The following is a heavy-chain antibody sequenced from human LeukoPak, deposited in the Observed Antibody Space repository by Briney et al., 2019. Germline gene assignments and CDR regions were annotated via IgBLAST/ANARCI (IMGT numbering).Heavy chain of an antibody. D-gene: IGHD3-10*01. CDR2: ISGRSGFI. J-gene: IGHJ4*02. CDR3: ARAGERATGTSESFFPAHFDR. Sequence: GGSLRLSCAASGFTFGFYSLTWVRQAPGKGLEWVSSISGRSGFIYYADSMKGRFTISRDNAKESLYLQMNSLRVEDTAVYYCARAGERATGTSESFFPAHFDRWGQGTLVTVSS. CDR1: GFTFGFYS. V-gene: IGHV3-21*01.